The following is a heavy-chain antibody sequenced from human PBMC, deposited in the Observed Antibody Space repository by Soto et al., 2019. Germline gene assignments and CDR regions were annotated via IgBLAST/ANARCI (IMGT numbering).Heavy chain of an antibody. CDR3: VRVRRGQMDY. D-gene: IGHD3-10*01. CDR1: GYLFTDYG. CDR2: IYVFNGHP. V-gene: IGHV1-18*01. J-gene: IGHJ4*02. Sequence: QVHLVQSGPELKKPGASFKVSCKASGYLFTDYGIAWVRQAPGQGLEWMRWIYVFNGHPRHAPNVQDRVTMTQDTATTTASMELRSLRSDVTAVYFCVRVRRGQMDYWGQGSLVTVSS.